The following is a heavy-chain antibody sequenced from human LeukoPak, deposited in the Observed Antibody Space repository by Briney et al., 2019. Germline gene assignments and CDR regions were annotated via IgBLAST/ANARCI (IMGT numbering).Heavy chain of an antibody. V-gene: IGHV3-66*01. CDR3: ARAGDARGSADY. J-gene: IGHJ4*02. Sequence: GGSLRLSCAASGFTVGSNYVSWVRQAPGKGLEWVSVIYSGGSTYYADSVKDRFTISRDNSKNTLYLQMNSLRAEDTAVYYCARAGDARGSADYWGQGTLVTVSS. CDR1: GFTVGSNY. D-gene: IGHD3-10*01. CDR2: IYSGGST.